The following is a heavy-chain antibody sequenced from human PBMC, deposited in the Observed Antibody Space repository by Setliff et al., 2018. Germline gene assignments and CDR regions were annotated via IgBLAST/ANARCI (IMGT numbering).Heavy chain of an antibody. CDR2: IYYSGST. V-gene: IGHV4-59*01. J-gene: IGHJ3*02. D-gene: IGHD3-16*01. Sequence: PSETLSLTCTVSGGSISSYYWSWIRQPPGKGLEWIGFIYYSGSTVYNPSLKSRVTISVDTSNNQFSLKLTSVSAADTAVYYCARDLVELNDYCDVFDIWGQGTMVTVSS. CDR3: ARDLVELNDYCDVFDI. CDR1: GGSISSYY.